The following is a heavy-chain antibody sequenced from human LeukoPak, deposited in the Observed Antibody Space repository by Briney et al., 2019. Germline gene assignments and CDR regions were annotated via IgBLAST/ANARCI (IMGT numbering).Heavy chain of an antibody. J-gene: IGHJ4*02. V-gene: IGHV4-59*01. CDR1: SGSISSYY. CDR2: IYYSGST. CDR3: ARVLRGGLEYFDY. Sequence: SSETLSLTCTVFSGSISSYYWSWIRQPPGKGLEWIGYIYYSGSTNYNPSLKSRVTISVETSKNEFSLKLRSVTAADTAVYYCARVLRGGLEYFDYWGQGALVTVSS.